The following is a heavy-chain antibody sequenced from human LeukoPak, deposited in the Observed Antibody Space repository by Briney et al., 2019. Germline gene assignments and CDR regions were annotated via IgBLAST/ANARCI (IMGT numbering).Heavy chain of an antibody. CDR1: GYTFTSYD. D-gene: IGHD3-3*01. J-gene: IGHJ5*02. Sequence: ASVKVSCKASGYTFTSYDINWVRQAPGQGLEWMGWMNPNSGNTGYAQKFQGRVTMTRNTSISTAYMELSSLRSEDTAVYYCARAPREYYDFWSGYPVDWFDPWGQGTLVTVSS. CDR3: ARAPREYYDFWSGYPVDWFDP. CDR2: MNPNSGNT. V-gene: IGHV1-8*01.